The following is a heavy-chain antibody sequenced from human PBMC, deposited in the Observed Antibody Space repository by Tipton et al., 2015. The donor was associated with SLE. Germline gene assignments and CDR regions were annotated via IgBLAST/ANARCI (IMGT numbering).Heavy chain of an antibody. V-gene: IGHV4-31*03. Sequence: TLSLTCTVSGGSISSGSYYWSWIRQPAGKGLEWIGHIYYSGSTYYNPSLKSRVTISVDTSKNQFSLKLSSVTAADTAVYYCARELGHKDFDYWGQGTLVTVSS. CDR3: ARELGHKDFDY. CDR2: IYYSGST. D-gene: IGHD3-16*01. CDR1: GGSISSGSYY. J-gene: IGHJ4*02.